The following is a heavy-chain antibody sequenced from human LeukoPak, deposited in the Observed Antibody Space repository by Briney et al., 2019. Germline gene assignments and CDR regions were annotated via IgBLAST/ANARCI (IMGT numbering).Heavy chain of an antibody. CDR1: GGSISSYY. J-gene: IGHJ4*02. D-gene: IGHD5-18*01. Sequence: SETLSLTCTVSGGSISSYYWSWIRQPPGKGLEWIGYIYYSGSTNYNPSLKSRVTISVDTSKNQCSLKLSSVTAADTAVYYCARSGYSYGKFDYWGQGTLVTVSS. V-gene: IGHV4-59*01. CDR2: IYYSGST. CDR3: ARSGYSYGKFDY.